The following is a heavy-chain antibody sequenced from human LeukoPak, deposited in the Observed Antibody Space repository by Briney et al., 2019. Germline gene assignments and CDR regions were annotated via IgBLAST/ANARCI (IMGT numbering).Heavy chain of an antibody. CDR3: ARRGSGSYRDYFDY. Sequence: GASVRVSCKASGYTFTSYGISWVRQAPGQGLEWMGWISAYNGNTNYAQRLQGRVTMTTDTSTSTAYMELRSLRSDDTAVYYCARRGSGSYRDYFDYWGQGTLVTVSS. J-gene: IGHJ4*02. CDR2: ISAYNGNT. V-gene: IGHV1-18*01. CDR1: GYTFTSYG. D-gene: IGHD1-26*01.